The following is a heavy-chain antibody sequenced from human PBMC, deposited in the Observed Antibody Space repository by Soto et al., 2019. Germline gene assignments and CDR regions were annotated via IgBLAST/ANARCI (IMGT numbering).Heavy chain of an antibody. CDR1: GFPFTSYG. D-gene: IGHD3-10*01. V-gene: IGHV3-30*03. Sequence: QVQLVESGGGVVQPGRSLRLSCAASGFPFTSYGMHWVREGPDKGLEWVAIISYDGSDKYYADSVKGRFTISRDNSKNTLYLQMNGLRPEDTALYYCVGGQYYFDYRGHGTLVIVSS. CDR2: ISYDGSDK. J-gene: IGHJ4*01. CDR3: VGGQYYFDY.